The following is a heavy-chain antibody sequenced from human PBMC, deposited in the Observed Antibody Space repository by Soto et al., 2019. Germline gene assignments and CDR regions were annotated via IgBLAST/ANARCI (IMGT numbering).Heavy chain of an antibody. CDR2: IYYSGST. D-gene: IGHD3-3*01. Sequence: NPSETLSLTCTVSGGSVSSGSYYWSWIRQPPGKGLEWIGYIYYSGSTNYNPSLKSRVTISVDTSKNQFSLKLSSVTAADTAVYYCAIHTYYDFWSGYRNPSSYYFDYWGQGTLVTVSS. CDR3: AIHTYYDFWSGYRNPSSYYFDY. V-gene: IGHV4-61*01. J-gene: IGHJ4*02. CDR1: GGSVSSGSYY.